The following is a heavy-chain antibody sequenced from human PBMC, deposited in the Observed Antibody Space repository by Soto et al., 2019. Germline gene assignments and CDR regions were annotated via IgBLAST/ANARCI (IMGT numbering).Heavy chain of an antibody. CDR2: SRDKAQGYST. D-gene: IGHD3-22*01. Sequence: EVQLVESGGGLVQPGGSLRLSCAGSGFTLSDHYIDWVRQAPGKRLEWVGRSRDKAQGYSTAYAASVKGRFTTSRHESKISVYLQMNSPTTDDTAVYCRVRDSYFPDRSGYLRCSDSCGQGTLVTVSS. CDR3: VRDSYFPDRSGYLRCSDS. CDR1: GFTLSDHY. V-gene: IGHV3-72*01. J-gene: IGHJ4*02.